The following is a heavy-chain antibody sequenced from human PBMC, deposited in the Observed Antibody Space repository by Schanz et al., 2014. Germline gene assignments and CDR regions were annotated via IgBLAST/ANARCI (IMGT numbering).Heavy chain of an antibody. D-gene: IGHD1-26*01. CDR2: IWYDGSNK. J-gene: IGHJ4*02. V-gene: IGHV3-33*01. CDR1: GFTFSSYG. Sequence: QVQLVESGGGVVQPGRSLRLSCAASGFTFSSYGMHWVRQAPGKGLEWVAVIWYDGSNKYYADSVKGRFTISRDNSKNTLFLQMNSLRAEDTAVYYCARDRTTESYYSAGPPIDYGGQGTLVTVSS. CDR3: ARDRTTESYYSAGPPIDY.